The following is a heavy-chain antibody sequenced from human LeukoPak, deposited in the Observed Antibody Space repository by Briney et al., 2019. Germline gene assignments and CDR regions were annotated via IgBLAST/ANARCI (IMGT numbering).Heavy chain of an antibody. CDR2: ISAYNGNT. Sequence: ASVKVSGKASGYTFTSYGISWVRQAPGQGFEWMGGISAYNGNTNYTQKHQGSVTMTTDTSTSAAYMELRSLRSDDTAVYYCARGGYYDFWSGYYSPVDFYFDYWGQGTLVTVSS. V-gene: IGHV1-18*01. CDR1: GYTFTSYG. D-gene: IGHD3-3*01. CDR3: ARGGYYDFWSGYYSPVDFYFDY. J-gene: IGHJ4*02.